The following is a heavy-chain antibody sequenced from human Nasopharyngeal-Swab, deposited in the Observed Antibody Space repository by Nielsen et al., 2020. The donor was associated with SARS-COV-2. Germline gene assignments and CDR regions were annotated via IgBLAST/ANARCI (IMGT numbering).Heavy chain of an antibody. J-gene: IGHJ4*02. D-gene: IGHD2-15*01. CDR3: ASLRADTPDFAY. V-gene: IGHV3-30*03. CDR2: ISSDGSDK. Sequence: GGSLRLSCVASRFTFSRWPMHWVRQAPGKGLEWVTVISSDGSDKQYVDSVKGRFTISRDNSKNTPYLQVKSLRADDTGVYYCASLRADTPDFAYLGQGTLVTVSS. CDR1: RFTFSRWP.